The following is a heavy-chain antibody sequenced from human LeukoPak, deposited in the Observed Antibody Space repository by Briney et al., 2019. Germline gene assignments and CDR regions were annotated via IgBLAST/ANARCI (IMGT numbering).Heavy chain of an antibody. CDR2: IKQDGSEK. V-gene: IGHV3-7*01. Sequence: PGGSLRLSCAASGFTFSSYWMSWVRQAPGKWLEWVANIKQDGSEKYYVDSVKGRFTISRDNAKNSLYLQMNSLRAEDTAVYYCARDCRSSWYYYYYGMDVWGQGTTVTVSS. CDR3: ARDCRSSWYYYYYGMDV. CDR1: GFTFSSYW. J-gene: IGHJ6*02. D-gene: IGHD6-13*01.